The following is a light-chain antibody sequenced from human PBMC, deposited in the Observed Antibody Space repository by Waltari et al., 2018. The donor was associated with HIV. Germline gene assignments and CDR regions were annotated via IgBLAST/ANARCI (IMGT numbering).Light chain of an antibody. J-gene: IGLJ3*02. V-gene: IGLV3-21*02. CDR1: NTGSKS. CDR3: QVWDSSRDWV. Sequence: SNVLTQPPSVSVAPGQTARITCGGNNTGSKSVHWYQQRPGQAPVVVVFDDSDRPSGIPERFAGSNSGKTATLSISRVEAGDEADYYCQVWDSSRDWVFGGGTKLTVL. CDR2: DDS.